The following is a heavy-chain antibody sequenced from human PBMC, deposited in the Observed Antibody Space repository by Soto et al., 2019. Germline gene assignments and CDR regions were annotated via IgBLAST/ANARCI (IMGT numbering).Heavy chain of an antibody. CDR1: GFTFSSYG. J-gene: IGHJ4*02. CDR3: ARYEDGGALDY. CDR2: IWVDGNNK. Sequence: QVQLVESGGGVVQPGRSLRLSCAAPGFTFSSYGMHWVRQAPGKGLEWVALIWVDGNNKYYADSVKGRFTISRDNSKNTRSLQMNILRAEDTAVYYCARYEDGGALDYWGQGTLVTVSS. V-gene: IGHV3-33*01. D-gene: IGHD4-17*01.